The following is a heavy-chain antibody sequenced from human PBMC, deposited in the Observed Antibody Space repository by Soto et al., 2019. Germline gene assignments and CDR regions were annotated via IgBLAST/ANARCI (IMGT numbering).Heavy chain of an antibody. CDR1: GYTFTSYG. CDR2: ISAYNGNT. Sequence: ASVKVSCKASGYTFTSYGISWVRQAPGQGLEWMGWISAYNGNTNYAQKLQGRVTMTTDTSTSTAYMELRSLRSDDTAVYYCATLPSSGYYGDFDYWGQGTLVTVSS. D-gene: IGHD3-22*01. J-gene: IGHJ4*02. V-gene: IGHV1-18*01. CDR3: ATLPSSGYYGDFDY.